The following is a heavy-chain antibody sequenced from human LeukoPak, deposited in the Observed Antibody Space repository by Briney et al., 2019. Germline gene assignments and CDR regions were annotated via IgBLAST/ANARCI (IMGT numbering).Heavy chain of an antibody. V-gene: IGHV3-30*02. CDR3: TKTVSSSSDAFVY. Sequence: PGGSLRLSCAASGFTFSTYGMHWVRQAPGKGLEWVAFIRYDGSNKYYGDSVKGRFTISRDNSKNTLYLQMNSLRAEDTAVYYCTKTVSSSSDAFVYWGQGTLVTVSS. D-gene: IGHD6-13*01. CDR1: GFTFSTYG. J-gene: IGHJ4*02. CDR2: IRYDGSNK.